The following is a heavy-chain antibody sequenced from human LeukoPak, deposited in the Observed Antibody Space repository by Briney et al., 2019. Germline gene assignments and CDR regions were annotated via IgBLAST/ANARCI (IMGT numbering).Heavy chain of an antibody. J-gene: IGHJ3*02. V-gene: IGHV4-30-4*01. CDR2: IYYSGST. CDR3: AREDYYDSSGYTI. D-gene: IGHD3-22*01. Sequence: PSQTLSLTCTVAGGSISSGDYYWSWIRQPPGKGLEWIGYIYYSGSTYYNPSLKSRVTISVDTSKNQFSLKLSSVTAADTAVYYCAREDYYDSSGYTIWGQGTMVTVSS. CDR1: GGSISSGDYY.